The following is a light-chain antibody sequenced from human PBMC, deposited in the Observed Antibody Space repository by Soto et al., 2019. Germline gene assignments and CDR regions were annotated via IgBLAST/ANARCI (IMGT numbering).Light chain of an antibody. V-gene: IGKV3-20*01. CDR3: QQYGSSPAIT. Sequence: EIVLTQSPGTLSLSPGERATLSCRASQSVSSSYLAWYQQKPGQAPRLLIYGASSRATGIPDRFSGSGSGTDFTLTISRLEPEDFAVYYCQQYGSSPAITFGGGTKWIS. CDR2: GAS. J-gene: IGKJ4*01. CDR1: QSVSSSY.